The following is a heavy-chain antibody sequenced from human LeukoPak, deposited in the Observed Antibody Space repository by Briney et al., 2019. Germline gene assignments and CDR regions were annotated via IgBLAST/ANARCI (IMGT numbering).Heavy chain of an antibody. V-gene: IGHV3-30*04. CDR1: GFTLSSYV. J-gene: IGHJ4*02. CDR3: ARDLTNSYSVLDY. CDR2: ISYDGSNK. Sequence: PGGSLRLSRAVSGFTLSSYVMQSVRQAPGKGLEWVAVISYDGSNKYYADSVKGRFTISRDNSKNTLYPQMNSLRAEDTAVYYWARDLTNSYSVLDYWGQGTLATVSS. D-gene: IGHD2-15*01.